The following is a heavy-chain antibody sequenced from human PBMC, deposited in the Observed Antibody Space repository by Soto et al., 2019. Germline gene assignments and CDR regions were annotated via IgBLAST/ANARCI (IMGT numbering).Heavy chain of an antibody. CDR3: ARRSEVYAPPYYFDY. Sequence: GWIRQPPGKGLEWIGSIYYSGSTYYNPSLKSRVTISVDTSKNQFSLKLSSVTAADTAVYYCARRSEVYAPPYYFDYWGQGTLVTVSS. J-gene: IGHJ4*02. V-gene: IGHV4-39*01. D-gene: IGHD2-8*01. CDR2: IYYSGST.